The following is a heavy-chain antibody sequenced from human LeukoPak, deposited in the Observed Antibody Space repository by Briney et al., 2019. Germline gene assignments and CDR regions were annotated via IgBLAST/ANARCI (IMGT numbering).Heavy chain of an antibody. D-gene: IGHD6-6*01. CDR2: INHSGST. CDR3: ARSSRAARWFDY. J-gene: IGHJ4*02. CDR1: GGSFSGYY. Sequence: SETLSLTCAVYGGSFSGYYWSWIRQPPGKGLEWIGEINHSGSTNYNPSLKSRVTISVDTSKNQFSLKLSSVTAADTAVYYCARSSRAARWFDYWGQGTLVTVSS. V-gene: IGHV4-34*01.